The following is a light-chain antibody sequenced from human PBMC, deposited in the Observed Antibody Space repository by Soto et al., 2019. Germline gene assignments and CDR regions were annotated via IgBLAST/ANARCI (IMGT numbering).Light chain of an antibody. V-gene: IGLV4-69*01. CDR1: SGHSSYA. J-gene: IGLJ1*01. CDR2: LNSDGSH. CDR3: QTWGTGPFV. Sequence: QLVLTQSPSASASLGASVKLTCTLSSGHSSYAIAWHQQQPEKGPRYLMKLNSDGSHSKGDGIPDRFSGSSSGAERYLTISSLQSEDDADYYCQTWGTGPFVFGTGTKLTVL.